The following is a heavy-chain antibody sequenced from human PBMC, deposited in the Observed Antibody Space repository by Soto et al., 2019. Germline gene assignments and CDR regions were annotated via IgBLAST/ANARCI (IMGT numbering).Heavy chain of an antibody. CDR3: AVAMVREILIFESSGMHV. D-gene: IGHD3-10*01. Sequence: QVHLVQSGAEVKKPGSSVKVSCKTSGGSFNNYAVSWVRQAPGQGLEWMGGIIPNFDTPNYAQKFQDRVTIIADESTSTVYMELGSVRSNDTAVYYCAVAMVREILIFESSGMHVWGQGTTVIVSS. V-gene: IGHV1-69*01. CDR2: IIPNFDTP. J-gene: IGHJ6*02. CDR1: GGSFNNYA.